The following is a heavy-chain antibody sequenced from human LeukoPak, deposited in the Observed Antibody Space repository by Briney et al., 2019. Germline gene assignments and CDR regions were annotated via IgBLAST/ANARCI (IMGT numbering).Heavy chain of an antibody. CDR1: GGSISSSNW. CDR3: AGDQSVAAAGFGGGYGMDV. D-gene: IGHD6-13*01. Sequence: SETLSLTCAVSGGSISSSNWWSWVRQPPGKGLEWIGEIYHSGSTNYNPSLKSRVTISVDKSKNQFSLKLSSVTAADTAVYYCAGDQSVAAAGFGGGYGMDVWGQGTTVTVSS. J-gene: IGHJ6*02. V-gene: IGHV4-4*02. CDR2: IYHSGST.